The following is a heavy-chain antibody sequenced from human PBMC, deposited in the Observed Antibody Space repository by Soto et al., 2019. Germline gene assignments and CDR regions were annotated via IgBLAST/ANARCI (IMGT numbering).Heavy chain of an antibody. Sequence: SETLSLTCTVSGGSMRTYYWGWIRQPAGKPLEWIGRIYPSGTTNYNPSLKSRVTLSLDTSKNQFSLNLSSVTAADTALYYCAKAPGRGDHVGVDVWGLGTMVTVSS. CDR2: IYPSGTT. CDR3: AKAPGRGDHVGVDV. D-gene: IGHD4-17*01. CDR1: GGSMRTYY. V-gene: IGHV4-4*07. J-gene: IGHJ6*02.